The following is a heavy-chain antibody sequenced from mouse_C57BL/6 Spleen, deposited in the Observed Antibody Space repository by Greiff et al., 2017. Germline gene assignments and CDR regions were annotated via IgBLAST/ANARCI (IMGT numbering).Heavy chain of an antibody. CDR3: ARGGSHYGSSYPPVLAY. CDR1: GYTFTSYW. D-gene: IGHD1-1*01. CDR2: IYPGSGST. V-gene: IGHV1-55*01. Sequence: QVHVKQPGAELVKPGASVKMSCKASGYTFTSYWITWVKQRPGQGLEWIGDIYPGSGSTNYNEKFKSKATLTVDTSSSTAYMQLSSLTSEDSAVYYCARGGSHYGSSYPPVLAYWGQGTLVTVSA. J-gene: IGHJ3*01.